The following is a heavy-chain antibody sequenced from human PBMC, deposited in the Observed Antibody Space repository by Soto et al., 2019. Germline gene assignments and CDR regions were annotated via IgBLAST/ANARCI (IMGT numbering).Heavy chain of an antibody. CDR2: IKQDGSEI. D-gene: IGHD2-2*01. Sequence: GGSLRLCCAASGFTFSSYWMSWVRQGPGKGPEWVANIKQDGSEIYYVDSVKGRFTISRDNAKSSLYLQMTSLGAEDTAVYHCAKSLSAIPGDSWGQGTLVTVSS. V-gene: IGHV3-7*05. CDR3: AKSLSAIPGDS. CDR1: GFTFSSYW. J-gene: IGHJ4*02.